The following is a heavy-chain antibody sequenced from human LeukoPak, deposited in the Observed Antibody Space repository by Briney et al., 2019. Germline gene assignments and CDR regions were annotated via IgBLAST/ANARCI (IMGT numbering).Heavy chain of an antibody. D-gene: IGHD6-13*01. CDR3: ARVHPIAAAGMHY. Sequence: GASVKVSCKASGYTFTCYYMHWVRQAPGQGLEWMGWINPNSGGTNYAQKLQGRVTMTTDTSTSTAYMELRSLRSDDTAVYYCARVHPIAAAGMHYWGQETLVTVSS. CDR1: GYTFTCYY. J-gene: IGHJ4*02. CDR2: INPNSGGT. V-gene: IGHV1-2*02.